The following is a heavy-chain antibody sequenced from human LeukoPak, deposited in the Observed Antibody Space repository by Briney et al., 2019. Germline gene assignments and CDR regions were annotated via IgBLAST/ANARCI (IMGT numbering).Heavy chain of an antibody. CDR1: GYTFTSYD. V-gene: IGHV1-8*01. CDR2: MNPNSGNT. J-gene: IGHJ5*02. Sequence: ASVKVSCKASGYTFTSYDINWVRQATGQGLEWMGWMNPNSGNTGYAQKFQGRVTMTRDTSINTAYMELNRLRSDDTAVYYCARDRSGDDDFWSGYYSSWFDPWGQGTLVTVSS. CDR3: ARDRSGDDDFWSGYYSSWFDP. D-gene: IGHD3-3*01.